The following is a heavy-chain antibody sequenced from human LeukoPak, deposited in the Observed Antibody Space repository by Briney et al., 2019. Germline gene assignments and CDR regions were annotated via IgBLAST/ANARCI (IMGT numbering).Heavy chain of an antibody. CDR1: GGSFIGYY. D-gene: IGHD6-6*01. J-gene: IGHJ4*02. CDR2: INHSGST. Sequence: SETLSLTCAVYGGSFIGYYWSWIRQPPGKGLEWIGEINHSGSTNYNPSLKSRVTISVDTSKNQFSLKLSSVTAADTAVYYCARGGRGRAARHFDYWGQGTLVTVSS. V-gene: IGHV4-34*01. CDR3: ARGGRGRAARHFDY.